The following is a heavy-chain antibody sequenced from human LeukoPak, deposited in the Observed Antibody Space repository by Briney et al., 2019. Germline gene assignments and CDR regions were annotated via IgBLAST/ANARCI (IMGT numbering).Heavy chain of an antibody. CDR3: ARSLYQLPIDY. D-gene: IGHD2-2*01. CDR1: GGSFSGYY. V-gene: IGHV4-34*01. J-gene: IGHJ4*02. Sequence: SSETLSLTCAVYGGSFSGYYWSWIRQPPGKGLEWIGETNHSGSTNYNPSLKSRVTISVDTSKNQFSLKLSSVTAADTAVYYCARSLYQLPIDYWGQGTLVTVSS. CDR2: TNHSGST.